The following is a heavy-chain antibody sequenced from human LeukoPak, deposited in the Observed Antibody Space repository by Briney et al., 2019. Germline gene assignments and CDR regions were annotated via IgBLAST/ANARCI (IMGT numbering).Heavy chain of an antibody. CDR2: IYYSGST. CDR1: GGSISSYY. J-gene: IGHJ4*02. Sequence: SETLSLTCTVSGGSISSYYWSWIRQPPGKGLEWIAYIYYSGSTNYNPSLKRRVTISVDTSKNQFSLKLSSVTAADTAVYYCASLDYYDSSGSPFDYWGQGTLVTVSS. D-gene: IGHD3-22*01. CDR3: ASLDYYDSSGSPFDY. V-gene: IGHV4-59*12.